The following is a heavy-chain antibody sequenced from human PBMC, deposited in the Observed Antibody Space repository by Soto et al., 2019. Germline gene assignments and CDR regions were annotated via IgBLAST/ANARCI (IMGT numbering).Heavy chain of an antibody. V-gene: IGHV1-24*01. D-gene: IGHD3-16*02. CDR2: FDPEDGET. CDR1: GYTLAELS. Sequence: SVKVSCQVSGYTLAELSMHWVRQAPVKGLEWMGGFDPEDGETIYAQKFQGRVTMTEDTSTDTAYMELSSLRSEDTAVYYCATEGRYDYVWGSYRYGYYFDYWGQGTLVTVSS. J-gene: IGHJ4*02. CDR3: ATEGRYDYVWGSYRYGYYFDY.